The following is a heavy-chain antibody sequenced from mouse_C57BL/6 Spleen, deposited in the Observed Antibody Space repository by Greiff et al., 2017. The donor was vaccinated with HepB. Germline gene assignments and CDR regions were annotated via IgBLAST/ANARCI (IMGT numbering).Heavy chain of an antibody. CDR3: ARSQLRLQGFAY. J-gene: IGHJ3*01. Sequence: QVQLQQPGAELVKPGASVKMSCKASGYTFTSYWITWVKQRPGQGLEWIGDIYPGSGSTNYNEKFKSKATLTVDTSSSTAYMQLSSLTSEDSAVYYCARSQLRLQGFAYWGQGTLVTVSA. V-gene: IGHV1-55*01. CDR1: GYTFTSYW. CDR2: IYPGSGST. D-gene: IGHD3-2*02.